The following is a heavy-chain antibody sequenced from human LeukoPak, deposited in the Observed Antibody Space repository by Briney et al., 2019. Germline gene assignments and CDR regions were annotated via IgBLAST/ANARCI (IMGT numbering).Heavy chain of an antibody. CDR2: IRYDGSNK. CDR1: GFTFSSYS. V-gene: IGHV3-30*02. D-gene: IGHD2-2*02. Sequence: GGSLRLSCAASGFTFSSYSMNWVRQAPGKGLEWVAFIRYDGSNKYYADSVKGRFTISRDNSKNTLYLQMNSLRAEDTAVYYCAKMGYCSSTSCYTHGRSVVDYWGQGTLVTVSS. CDR3: AKMGYCSSTSCYTHGRSVVDY. J-gene: IGHJ4*02.